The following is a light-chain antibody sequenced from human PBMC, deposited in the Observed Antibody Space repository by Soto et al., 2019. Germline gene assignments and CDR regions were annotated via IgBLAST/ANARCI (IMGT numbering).Light chain of an antibody. CDR2: AAS. Sequence: DIQMTQSPSSLSASVGDRVTITCRASQSISSYLNLYQQKPGIAPNLLIYAASSLQSGVPSKFSSSGSGTDFTLTISTLQPKDSATYFCQQSYRPPFTFGPGTKVDI. V-gene: IGKV1-39*01. J-gene: IGKJ3*01. CDR3: QQSYRPPFT. CDR1: QSISSY.